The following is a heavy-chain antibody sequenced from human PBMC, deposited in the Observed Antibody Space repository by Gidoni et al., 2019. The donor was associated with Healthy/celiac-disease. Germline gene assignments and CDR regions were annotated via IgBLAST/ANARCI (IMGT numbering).Heavy chain of an antibody. CDR1: GGTSSSYA. V-gene: IGHV1-69*01. D-gene: IGHD1-7*01. CDR2: IIPIFGTA. J-gene: IGHJ6*02. Sequence: QVQLVQSGAEVKKPGSSVKVSCKASGGTSSSYAISWVRQAPGQGLEWMGGIIPIFGTANYAQKFQGRVTITADESTSTAYMELSSLKSEDTAVYYCARSYITGTTGYYYGMDVWGQGTTVTVSS. CDR3: ARSYITGTTGYYYGMDV.